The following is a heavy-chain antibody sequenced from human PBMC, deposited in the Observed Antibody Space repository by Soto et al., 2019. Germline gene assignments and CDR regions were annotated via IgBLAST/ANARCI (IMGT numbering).Heavy chain of an antibody. V-gene: IGHV4-31*03. CDR1: GGSISSGGYY. CDR3: ARDNRDYYDSSGYGMDV. Sequence: SETLSLTCTVSGGSISSGGYYWSWIRQHPGKGLEWIGYIYYSGSTYYNPSLKSRVTISVDTSKNQFSLKLSSVTAADTAVYYGARDNRDYYDSSGYGMDVWGQGTTVTVS. CDR2: IYYSGST. J-gene: IGHJ6*02. D-gene: IGHD3-22*01.